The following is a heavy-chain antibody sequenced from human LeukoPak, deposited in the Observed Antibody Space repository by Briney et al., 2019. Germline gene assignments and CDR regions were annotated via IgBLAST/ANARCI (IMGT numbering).Heavy chain of an antibody. CDR2: ISSGGSAR. CDR1: GFTFSDYY. J-gene: IGHJ4*02. V-gene: IGHV3-11*01. CDR3: VRGDYSDSSGPGY. Sequence: GGSLRLSCAASGFTFSDYYMSWIRQAPRKGLQWVSHISSGGSARYYADSVKGRFTISRDNTKNSLYLQMNSLRAEDTAVYYCVRGDYSDSSGPGYWGQGTLVTVSS. D-gene: IGHD3-22*01.